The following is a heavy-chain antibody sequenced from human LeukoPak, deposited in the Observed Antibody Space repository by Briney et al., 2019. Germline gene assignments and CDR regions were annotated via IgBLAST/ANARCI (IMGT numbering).Heavy chain of an antibody. CDR3: ARHGSLYDFWSGYYMGEDPLGGRSPQYYYMDV. D-gene: IGHD3-3*01. CDR2: IYPGDSDT. Sequence: GESLKISCKASGYRFTTDYIGWVRQMPGKGLEWMGIIYPGDSDTRYSPSFQGQVTISADKSISTAYLQWSSLKASDTAMYYCARHGSLYDFWSGYYMGEDPLGGRSPQYYYMDVWGKGTTVTVSS. CDR1: GYRFTTDY. V-gene: IGHV5-51*01. J-gene: IGHJ6*03.